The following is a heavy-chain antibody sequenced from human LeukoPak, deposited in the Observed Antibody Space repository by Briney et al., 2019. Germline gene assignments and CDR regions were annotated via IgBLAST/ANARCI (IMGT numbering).Heavy chain of an antibody. CDR2: INHSGST. D-gene: IGHD6-25*01. CDR3: ARGKAARKYKTWFDP. CDR1: GESFSGYY. V-gene: IGHV4-34*01. Sequence: SETLSLTCAVYGESFSGYYWSWIRQPPGKGLEWIGEINHSGSTNYNPSLKSRVTISVDTSKNQFSLKLSSVTAADTAVYYCARGKAARKYKTWFDPWGQGTLVTVSS. J-gene: IGHJ5*02.